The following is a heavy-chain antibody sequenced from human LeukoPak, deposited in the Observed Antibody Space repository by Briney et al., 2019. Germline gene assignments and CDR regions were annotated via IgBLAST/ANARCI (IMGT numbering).Heavy chain of an antibody. CDR1: GGSISSGDYY. J-gene: IGHJ4*02. V-gene: IGHV4-30-4*01. CDR3: ARDRAGSFDY. D-gene: IGHD6-13*01. Sequence: SETLSLTCTVSGGSISSGDYYWSWIRQPPGKGLEWIGYIYYSGSTYYNPSLKSRVTISVDTSKNQFSLKLSSVTAADTGVYYCARDRAGSFDYWGQGTLVTVSS. CDR2: IYYSGST.